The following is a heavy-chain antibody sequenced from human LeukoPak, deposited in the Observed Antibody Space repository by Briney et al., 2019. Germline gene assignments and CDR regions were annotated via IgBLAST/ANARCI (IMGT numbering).Heavy chain of an antibody. Sequence: ASVKVSCKASGYTFTSYGISWVRQAPGQGLEWMGWISAYNGNTNYAQKLQGRVTMTTDTSTSTAYMGLRSLRSDDTAVYYCARGNDSSGYFNPYAEYFQHWGQGTLVTVSS. J-gene: IGHJ1*01. D-gene: IGHD3-22*01. CDR1: GYTFTSYG. CDR3: ARGNDSSGYFNPYAEYFQH. CDR2: ISAYNGNT. V-gene: IGHV1-18*01.